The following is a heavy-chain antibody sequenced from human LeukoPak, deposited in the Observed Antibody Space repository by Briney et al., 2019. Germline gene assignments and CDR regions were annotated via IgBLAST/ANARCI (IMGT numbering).Heavy chain of an antibody. CDR1: GYTLTDYY. CDR2: INPNTGGT. CDR3: ARSSSIAVAGSFDY. Sequence: ASVKVSCKASGYTLTDYYLHWVRQAPGQGLEWMGWINPNTGGTKYAEKFQGRVTMTRDTSISTAYMELSRLRSDDTAVYYCARSSSIAVAGSFDYWGQGTLVTVSS. V-gene: IGHV1-2*02. J-gene: IGHJ4*02. D-gene: IGHD6-19*01.